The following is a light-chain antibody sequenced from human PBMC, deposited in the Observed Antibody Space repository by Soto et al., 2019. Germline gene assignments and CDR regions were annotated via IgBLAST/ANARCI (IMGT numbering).Light chain of an antibody. J-gene: IGKJ1*01. V-gene: IGKV3-15*01. CDR1: QTVSSN. CDR3: QQYTDWPTT. Sequence: ESVLTQSPGTLSLSPGERATLSCRASQTVSSNYLAWYQHKRGQAPRLLIYDASTRETGVPARVSGGGAGTEFTLTVTSLQSEDFGIYYCQQYTDWPTTFGQGTKVDIK. CDR2: DAS.